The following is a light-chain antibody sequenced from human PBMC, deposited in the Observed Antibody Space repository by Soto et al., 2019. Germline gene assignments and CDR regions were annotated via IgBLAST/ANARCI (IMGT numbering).Light chain of an antibody. V-gene: IGLV2-8*01. J-gene: IGLJ2*01. Sequence: QSALTQPPSASGSPGQSVTISCTGTSSDVGGYNYVSWYQQHPGKAPKLMIYEVSKRPSGVPDRFSGSKSGNTASLTVSGLQAEGEADYYCSSYAGSNNFVFGGGTKLTV. CDR2: EVS. CDR1: SSDVGGYNY. CDR3: SSYAGSNNFV.